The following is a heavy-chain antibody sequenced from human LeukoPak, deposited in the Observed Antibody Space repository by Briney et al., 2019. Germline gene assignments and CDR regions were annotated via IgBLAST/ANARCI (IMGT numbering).Heavy chain of an antibody. CDR1: GGSISSYY. CDR3: ARGAPWSLKLPHFDY. V-gene: IGHV4-59*01. J-gene: IGHJ4*02. D-gene: IGHD1-7*01. Sequence: SETLSLTCTVSGGSISSYYWSWIRQTPGKGLEWIGDIYYSGSTNYNPSLTNRVTISVDTSKIQFSLKLSSVTAAYTAVYGCARGAPWSLKLPHFDYWGQGTLVTVSS. CDR2: IYYSGST.